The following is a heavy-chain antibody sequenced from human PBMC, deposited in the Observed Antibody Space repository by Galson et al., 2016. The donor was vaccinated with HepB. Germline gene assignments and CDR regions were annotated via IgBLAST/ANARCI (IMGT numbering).Heavy chain of an antibody. CDR3: VRLAHSTGNNCHVYFDL. Sequence: QSGAEVKKPGESLKISCKGSGYRFTSYWIGWVRQMPGKGLEWMGNIYPGDSHTRYSPSLQGQVTISADKSINTAYLQWSSLRATDTAMYYCVRLAHSTGNNCHVYFDLWARGTPVTVSS. D-gene: IGHD2-8*02. J-gene: IGHJ2*01. V-gene: IGHV5-51*01. CDR1: GYRFTSYW. CDR2: IYPGDSHT.